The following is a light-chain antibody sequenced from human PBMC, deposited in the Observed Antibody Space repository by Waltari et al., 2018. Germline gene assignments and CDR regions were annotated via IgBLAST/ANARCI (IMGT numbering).Light chain of an antibody. CDR3: QQYDNLPLT. J-gene: IGKJ4*02. CDR1: QDISNY. V-gene: IGKV1-33*01. Sequence: DIQMTQSPSSLSASVGDRVTITCQASQDISNYLNWYQQKPGKAPKLLIYDASNLETGVPSRFSGSGSGTDFTFTISSLQPEDIATYYGQQYDNLPLTFGGGTKVAIK. CDR2: DAS.